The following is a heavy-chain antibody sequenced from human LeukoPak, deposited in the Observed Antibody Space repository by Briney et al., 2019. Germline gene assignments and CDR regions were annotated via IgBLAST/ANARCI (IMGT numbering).Heavy chain of an antibody. CDR2: INHSGST. CDR1: GGSFSGYY. Sequence: SETLSLTCAVYGGSFSGYYWSWIRQPPGKGLEWIGEINHSGSTNYNPSLKSRVTISVDTSKNQFSLKLSSVTAADTAVYYCARGTRGFDPWGQGTLVTVSS. J-gene: IGHJ5*02. V-gene: IGHV4-34*01. D-gene: IGHD3-10*01. CDR3: ARGTRGFDP.